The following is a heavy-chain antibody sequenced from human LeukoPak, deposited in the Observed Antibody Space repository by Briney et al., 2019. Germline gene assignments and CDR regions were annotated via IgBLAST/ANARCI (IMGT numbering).Heavy chain of an antibody. D-gene: IGHD5-12*01. Sequence: ASVKVSCKASGGTFSSYAISWVRQALGQGLEWMGGIIPIFGTANYAQKFQGRVTITADKSTSTAYMELSSLRSEDTAVYYCARRGYSGYDPFYFDYWGQGTLVTVSS. J-gene: IGHJ4*02. CDR1: GGTFSSYA. CDR2: IIPIFGTA. CDR3: ARRGYSGYDPFYFDY. V-gene: IGHV1-69*06.